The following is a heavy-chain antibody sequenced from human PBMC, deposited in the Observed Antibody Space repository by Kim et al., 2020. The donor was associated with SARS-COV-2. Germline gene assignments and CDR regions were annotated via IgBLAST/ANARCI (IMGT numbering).Heavy chain of an antibody. Sequence: ASVKVSCKASGYSFTTYYMNWVRQAPGQGLEWMGMSNPSDGHTKYAQKFQGRVTMTRDTSTSTFYMELSSLRSEDTALYYCARDSSSSGNYFDYWGQGTLVTVSS. CDR1: GYSFTTYY. CDR2: SNPSDGHT. J-gene: IGHJ4*02. CDR3: ARDSSSSGNYFDY. V-gene: IGHV1-46*01. D-gene: IGHD6-6*01.